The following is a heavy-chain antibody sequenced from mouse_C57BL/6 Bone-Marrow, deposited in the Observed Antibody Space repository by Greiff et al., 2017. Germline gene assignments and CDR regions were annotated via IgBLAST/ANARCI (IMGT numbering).Heavy chain of an antibody. J-gene: IGHJ1*03. Sequence: EVKVVESEGGLVQPGSSMKLSCTASGFTFSDYYMAWVRPVPEKGLEWVANINYDGSSTYYLDSLKSRFIISRDNAKNILYLQMSSLKSEDTATYYCARDRDYYGSSYWYFDVWGTGTTVTVSS. D-gene: IGHD1-1*01. CDR3: ARDRDYYGSSYWYFDV. CDR1: GFTFSDYY. V-gene: IGHV5-16*01. CDR2: INYDGSST.